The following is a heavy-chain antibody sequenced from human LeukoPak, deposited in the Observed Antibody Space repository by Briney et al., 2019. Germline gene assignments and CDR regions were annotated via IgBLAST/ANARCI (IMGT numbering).Heavy chain of an antibody. CDR2: ISAYNGNT. CDR3: ARVTMVRGVQNWFDP. J-gene: IGHJ5*02. CDR1: GYTFTSYG. V-gene: IGHV1-18*01. D-gene: IGHD3-10*01. Sequence: ASVKVSCKASGYTFTSYGISWVRQAPGQGLEWMGWISAYNGNTNYAQKLQGRVTMTTDISTSTAYMELRRLRSDDTAVYYCARVTMVRGVQNWFDPWGQGTLVTVSS.